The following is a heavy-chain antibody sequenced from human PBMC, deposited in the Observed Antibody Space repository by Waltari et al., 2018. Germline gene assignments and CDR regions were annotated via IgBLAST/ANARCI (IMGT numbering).Heavy chain of an antibody. V-gene: IGHV3-23*01. CDR2: ISGGGIKT. Sequence: EVQLLESGGGLVQPGGSLRLSCLASGFTFSHYAMTWVRPGPGKGLEWVSAISGGGIKTYYADSVKGRFTISRDNSKNTLYLQMNSLRAEDTAVYSCARVHSLGQYDSNGQESNFDHWGQGALVTVSS. CDR3: ARVHSLGQYDSNGQESNFDH. CDR1: GFTFSHYA. D-gene: IGHD3-16*01. J-gene: IGHJ4*02.